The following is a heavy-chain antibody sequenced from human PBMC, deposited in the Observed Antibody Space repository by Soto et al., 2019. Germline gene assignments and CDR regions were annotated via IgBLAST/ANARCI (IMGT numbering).Heavy chain of an antibody. D-gene: IGHD4-17*01. CDR3: ARDRGDYFYYYYGMDV. J-gene: IGHJ6*02. Sequence: QVQLQESGPGLVKPSQTLSLTCTVSGGSISSGGYYWSWIRQHPGKGLEWIGYIYYSGSTYYNPSLKSRVTISVDTSKNQFSLKLSSVPAADTAVYYCARDRGDYFYYYYGMDVWGQGTTVTVSS. CDR1: GGSISSGGYY. V-gene: IGHV4-31*03. CDR2: IYYSGST.